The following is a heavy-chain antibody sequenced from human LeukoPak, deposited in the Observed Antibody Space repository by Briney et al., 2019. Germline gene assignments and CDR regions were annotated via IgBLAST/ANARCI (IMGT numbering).Heavy chain of an antibody. J-gene: IGHJ4*02. V-gene: IGHV3-30*18. Sequence: GGSLRLSCTASGFIFSNFWMSWVRQAPGKGLEWVAVISYDGSNKYYADSVKGRFTISRDNSKNTLYLQMSSLRAEDTAVYYCAKDLLYYDFWSGPDYWGQGTLVTVSS. CDR3: AKDLLYYDFWSGPDY. CDR1: GFIFSNFW. CDR2: ISYDGSNK. D-gene: IGHD3-3*01.